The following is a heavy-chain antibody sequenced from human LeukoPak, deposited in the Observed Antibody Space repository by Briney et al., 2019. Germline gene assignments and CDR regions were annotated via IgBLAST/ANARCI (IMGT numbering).Heavy chain of an antibody. Sequence: GGSLRLSCAASGFTFNSYGMHWARQARGKWLEWVAFIRYDGKNQYYADSVKGRFTISRDNSKNMLYLQMSSLRAEDTAVFYCAKDASGTGWYVDDWGQGTLVTVSS. CDR3: AKDASGTGWYVDD. V-gene: IGHV3-30*02. CDR1: GFTFNSYG. D-gene: IGHD6-19*01. CDR2: IRYDGKNQ. J-gene: IGHJ4*02.